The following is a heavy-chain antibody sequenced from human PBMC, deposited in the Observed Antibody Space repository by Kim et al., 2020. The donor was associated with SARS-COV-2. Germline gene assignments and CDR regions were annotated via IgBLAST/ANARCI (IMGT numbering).Heavy chain of an antibody. J-gene: IGHJ4*02. CDR1: SDSFSAYY. CDR2: IFYSGST. Sequence: SETLSLTCTVSSDSFSAYYWSWIRQIPGKGLEWIGYIFYSGSTNYNHSLKSRATISWDKSRNQFSLDLTSVTQADTAVYYCARSAGRASWHQFDYWGQGVLVTVSS. V-gene: IGHV4-59*01. CDR3: ARSAGRASWHQFDY. D-gene: IGHD3-10*01.